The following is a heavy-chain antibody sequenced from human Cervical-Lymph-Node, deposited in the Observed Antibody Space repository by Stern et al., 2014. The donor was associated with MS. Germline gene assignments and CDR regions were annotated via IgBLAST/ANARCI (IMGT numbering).Heavy chain of an antibody. CDR2: IYPGDSDT. Sequence: VQLVQSGAEVKKPGGSLKISCKGSGYSFTSYWIGWVRQMPGKGLEWMGIIYPGDSDTRYSPSFQGQVTISADKSISTAYLQWSSLKASDTAMYYCARSPYDYVWGSYRYFYYFDYWGQGTLVTVSS. J-gene: IGHJ4*02. CDR1: GYSFTSYW. V-gene: IGHV5-51*01. D-gene: IGHD3-16*02. CDR3: ARSPYDYVWGSYRYFYYFDY.